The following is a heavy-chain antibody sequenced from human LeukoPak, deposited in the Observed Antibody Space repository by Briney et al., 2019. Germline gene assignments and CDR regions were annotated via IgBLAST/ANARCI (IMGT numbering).Heavy chain of an antibody. J-gene: IGHJ5*02. Sequence: GGSLRLSCAGSGFIFNNYAMHWVRQPPGKGLEWVSGISWNSGSIDYADVVKGRFTMSRDNVKNTLYLQMNSLRVEDTAVYYCARDPRNVGLAPWGQGTLVTVSS. V-gene: IGHV3-9*01. CDR1: GFIFNNYA. CDR2: ISWNSGSI. D-gene: IGHD2-15*01. CDR3: ARDPRNVGLAP.